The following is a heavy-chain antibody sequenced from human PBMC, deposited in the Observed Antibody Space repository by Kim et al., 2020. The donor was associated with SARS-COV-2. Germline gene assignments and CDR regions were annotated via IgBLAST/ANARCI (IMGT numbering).Heavy chain of an antibody. CDR2: ISSNGGST. D-gene: IGHD6-13*01. CDR3: VKERSQRQLDNWFDP. CDR1: GFTFSSHP. Sequence: GGSLRLSCSASGFTFSSHPMHWVRQTPGKGLEYVSGISSNGGSTFYADSLKGIFTISRDNSKNTLYLQMSSLRGDDTAVYFCVKERSQRQLDNWFDPWGQGTLVTVSS. J-gene: IGHJ5*02. V-gene: IGHV3-64D*09.